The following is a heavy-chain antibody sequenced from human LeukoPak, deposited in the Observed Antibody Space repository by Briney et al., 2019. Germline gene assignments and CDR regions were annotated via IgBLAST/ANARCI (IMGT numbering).Heavy chain of an antibody. J-gene: IGHJ5*02. V-gene: IGHV4-34*01. Sequence: SETLSLICAVYGRSFSGYYWSWIRQPPGEGLEWIGEINHSGCTSYNPSLKSRVTISVDTSKNQFSLTLSSVTAADTTVYYCASWGVNYDFGWFHWFDPRGQGTLVTVFS. CDR2: INHSGCT. D-gene: IGHD3-3*01. CDR1: GRSFSGYY. CDR3: ASWGVNYDFGWFHWFDP.